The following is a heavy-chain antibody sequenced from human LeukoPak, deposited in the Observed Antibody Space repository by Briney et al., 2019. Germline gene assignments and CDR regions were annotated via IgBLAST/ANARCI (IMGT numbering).Heavy chain of an antibody. D-gene: IGHD6-13*01. Sequence: EASVKDSCMASLYTLTSYYMHCVRQAPRQGGKGMGIINPSGGSTNNAQKFQGRVTMTRDRSTSTVYMKLSSLRSEDTAVFYCARDSSSWYHFDYWGQGTLVTVSS. CDR3: ARDSSSWYHFDY. J-gene: IGHJ4*02. CDR1: LYTLTSYY. V-gene: IGHV1-46*01. CDR2: INPSGGST.